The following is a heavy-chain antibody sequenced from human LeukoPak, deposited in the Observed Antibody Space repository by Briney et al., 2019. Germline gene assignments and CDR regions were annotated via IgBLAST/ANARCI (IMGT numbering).Heavy chain of an antibody. J-gene: IGHJ4*02. Sequence: GGSLRLSCAASGFTFSSYGMHWVRQAPGKGLEWVAVIWYDGSNKYYADSVKGRFTISRDNSKNTLYLQMNSLRAEDTAVFYCARVDYYGSGTYYPSFFDYWGQGTLVTVSS. V-gene: IGHV3-33*01. D-gene: IGHD3-10*01. CDR1: GFTFSSYG. CDR3: ARVDYYGSGTYYPSFFDY. CDR2: IWYDGSNK.